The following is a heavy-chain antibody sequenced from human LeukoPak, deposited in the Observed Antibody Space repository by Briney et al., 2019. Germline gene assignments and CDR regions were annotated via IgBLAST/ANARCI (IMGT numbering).Heavy chain of an antibody. CDR3: ARTNVVDIAMAPNFDY. CDR1: GFSLSSSGMC. V-gene: IGHV2-70*11. D-gene: IGHD2-21*01. CDR2: IDWDDDK. J-gene: IGHJ4*02. Sequence: SGPALVKPTQTLTLTCTFSGFSLSSSGMCVSWIRQPPGKALEWLARIDWDDDKYYAPSLKTRLTISKDTSKNQVVLSLTNMDPVDTATYYCARTNVVDIAMAPNFDYWGQGALVTVSS.